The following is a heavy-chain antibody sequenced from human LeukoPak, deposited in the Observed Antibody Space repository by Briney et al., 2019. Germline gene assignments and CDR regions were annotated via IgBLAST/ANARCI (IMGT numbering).Heavy chain of an antibody. V-gene: IGHV3-23*01. Sequence: GGSLRHSCAASGFTFSSYAMSWVRQAPGKGLEWVSAISGSGGSTYYADSVKGRFTISRDNSKNTLYLQMNSLRAEDTAVYYCAKGYDFWSGYYHDDAFDIWGQGTMVTVSS. D-gene: IGHD3-3*01. CDR3: AKGYDFWSGYYHDDAFDI. J-gene: IGHJ3*02. CDR1: GFTFSSYA. CDR2: ISGSGGST.